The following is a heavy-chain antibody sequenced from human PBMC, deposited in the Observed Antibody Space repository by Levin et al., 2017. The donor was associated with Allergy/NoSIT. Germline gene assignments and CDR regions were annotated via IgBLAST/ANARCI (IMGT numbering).Heavy chain of an antibody. CDR1: GGSISSGDYY. CDR3: ARLYGSGTKFDY. V-gene: IGHV4-30-4*01. D-gene: IGHD3-10*01. J-gene: IGHJ4*02. CDR2: IYYSGST. Sequence: PSETLSLTCTVSGGSISSGDYYWSWIRQPPGTGLEWIGYIYYSGSTYYNPSLKSRVTISVDTSKNQFSLKLSSVTAADTAVYYCARLYGSGTKFDYWGQGTLVTVSS.